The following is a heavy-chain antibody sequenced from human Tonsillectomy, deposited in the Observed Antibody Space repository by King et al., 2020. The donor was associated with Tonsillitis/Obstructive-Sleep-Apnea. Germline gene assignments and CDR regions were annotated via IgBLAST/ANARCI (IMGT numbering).Heavy chain of an antibody. V-gene: IGHV3-49*04. CDR3: TRTPYVWGSDRYYYGLDV. Sequence: VQLVESGGGLEQPGRSLRLSCEGSGFTFGDYSMTWVRQAPGRGLEWVGLIRSKAYGGTTVYAASVKGRFTMSRDDSKSTAYLQMNSLKIEDTAVYYCTRTPYVWGSDRYYYGLDVWGQGTTVTVSS. D-gene: IGHD3-16*02. CDR1: GFTFGDYS. CDR2: IRSKAYGGTT. J-gene: IGHJ6*02.